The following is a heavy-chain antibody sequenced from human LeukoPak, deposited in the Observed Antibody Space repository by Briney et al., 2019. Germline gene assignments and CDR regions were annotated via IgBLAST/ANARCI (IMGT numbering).Heavy chain of an antibody. D-gene: IGHD3-3*01. CDR1: GFTFSSCA. V-gene: IGHV3-23*01. CDR2: ISGSGGST. J-gene: IGHJ4*02. Sequence: GRCLRLSCTASGFTFSSCAMSWVRQAPGKGLEWVSSISGSGGSTYYADSVKGRFTMSRDNSKNTLYLQMNSLRAEDTAVYYCGKGGLRFTDDWGQGTLVTVSS. CDR3: GKGGLRFTDD.